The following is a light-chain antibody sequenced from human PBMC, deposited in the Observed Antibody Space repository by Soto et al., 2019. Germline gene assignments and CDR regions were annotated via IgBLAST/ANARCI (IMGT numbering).Light chain of an antibody. CDR2: DVS. Sequence: QSVLTQPASVSGSPGQSITISCTGTSSDVGGYNYVSWYQHHPGKAPKLMIYDVSNRPSGISYRFSGSKSGNTASLSISGLQTDDEAYYYCSSYSSIFDLSIFGGGTKVTVL. V-gene: IGLV2-14*01. J-gene: IGLJ2*01. CDR1: SSDVGGYNY. CDR3: SSYSSIFDLSI.